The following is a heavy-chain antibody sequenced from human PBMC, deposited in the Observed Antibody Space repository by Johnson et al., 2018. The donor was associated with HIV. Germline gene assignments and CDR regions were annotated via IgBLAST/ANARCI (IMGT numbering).Heavy chain of an antibody. D-gene: IGHD6-13*01. CDR3: ASAEIAAAATGHDAFDI. V-gene: IGHV3-74*01. J-gene: IGHJ3*02. CDR1: GFTFSTYW. Sequence: EVHLVESGGGLVQPGGSLRLSCAASGFTFSTYWMHWVRQTPGKGLVWVSRISSDGSSTTYAVSVRGRFTISRDNAKNTLYLQMNSLRAEDTAVYYCASAEIAAAATGHDAFDIWGQGTMVTVSS. CDR2: ISSDGSST.